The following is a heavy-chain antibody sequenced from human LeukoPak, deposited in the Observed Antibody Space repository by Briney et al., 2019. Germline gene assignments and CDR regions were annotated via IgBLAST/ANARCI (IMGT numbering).Heavy chain of an antibody. J-gene: IGHJ4*02. CDR2: IYYSGST. CDR3: ARRRMGYFDY. D-gene: IGHD2-15*01. V-gene: IGHV4-59*08. CDR1: GSPIRSYY. Sequence: SENLSPPCTVPGSPIRSYYWTWVRQPPGKGLEWIGYIYYSGSTNYNPSLKSRVTISVDTSKNQFSLKLSSVTAADTAVYYCARRRMGYFDYWGQGTLVTVSS.